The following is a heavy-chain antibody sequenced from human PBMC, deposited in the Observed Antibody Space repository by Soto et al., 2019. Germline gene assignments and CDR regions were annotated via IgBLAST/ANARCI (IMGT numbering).Heavy chain of an antibody. CDR1: GGSFSTYT. J-gene: IGHJ4*02. CDR2: IIPILGIR. Sequence: QLQLVQSGAEVKKPGSSVKVSCKASGGSFSTYTITWVRQAPGQGLEWMGRIIPILGIRDYAQKFQARVTITAEQSTSTAYMELSSLTSEDTAVYYWARDVGDLGQGTLVTVSS. CDR3: ARDVGD. V-gene: IGHV1-69*08. D-gene: IGHD1-26*01.